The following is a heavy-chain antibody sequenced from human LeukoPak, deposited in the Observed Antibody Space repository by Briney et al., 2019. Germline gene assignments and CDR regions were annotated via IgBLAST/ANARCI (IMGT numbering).Heavy chain of an antibody. V-gene: IGHV4-34*01. CDR3: ARVPYSSSWFWFDP. D-gene: IGHD6-13*01. CDR1: GGSFSGYY. CDR2: INHSGST. J-gene: IGHJ5*02. Sequence: SETLSLTCVVYGGSFSGYYWSWIRQPPGKGLECIGEINHSGSTNYNPSLKSRVTISVDTSQNQFSLKLSAVTAADTAVYYCARVPYSSSWFWFDPWGQGTLVTVSS.